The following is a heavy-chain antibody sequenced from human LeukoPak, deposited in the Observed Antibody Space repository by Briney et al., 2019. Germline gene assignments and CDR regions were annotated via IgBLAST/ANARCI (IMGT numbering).Heavy chain of an antibody. CDR1: GYSFTSYW. CDR2: IDLSDSYT. D-gene: IGHD6-19*01. V-gene: IGHV5-10-1*01. CDR3: ARQSYAAGTWAGAGNGAFDI. J-gene: IGHJ3*02. Sequence: GESLKISCKGSGYSFTSYWISWVRQMPGKGLEWMGRIDLSDSYTNYSPSFQGHVTISADKSISTAYLQWSSLKASDTAMYYCARQSYAAGTWAGAGNGAFDIWGQGTMVTVSS.